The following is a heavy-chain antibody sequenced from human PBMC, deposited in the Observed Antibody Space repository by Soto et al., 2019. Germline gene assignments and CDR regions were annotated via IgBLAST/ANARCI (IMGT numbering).Heavy chain of an antibody. CDR3: ATQGNFFFFDY. D-gene: IGHD1-1*01. J-gene: IGHJ4*02. V-gene: IGHV3-66*01. CDR2: IYRGGRS. Sequence: ETLSLTCSFSGDSVTSHYLTWIRQSPEKGLEWVSVIYRGGRSYYRDSVKDRFTISRDNSKNTLYLQMNSLSAEDTAVYYCATQGNFFFFDYWGQGTLVTVSS. CDR1: GDSVTSHY.